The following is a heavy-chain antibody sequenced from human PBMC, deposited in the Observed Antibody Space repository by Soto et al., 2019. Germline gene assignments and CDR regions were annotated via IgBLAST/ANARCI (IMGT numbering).Heavy chain of an antibody. J-gene: IGHJ4*02. D-gene: IGHD1-26*01. V-gene: IGHV3-9*01. Sequence: DVQLVESGGGLVQPGRSLRLSCAASGFTFDDYAMHWVRQAPGKGLEWVSGISWNSGSIGYADSVKGRFTISRDNAKNSLYLQMNSLRAEDTVLYYCAKDKWELSYYFDYWGQGTLVTVSS. CDR2: ISWNSGSI. CDR3: AKDKWELSYYFDY. CDR1: GFTFDDYA.